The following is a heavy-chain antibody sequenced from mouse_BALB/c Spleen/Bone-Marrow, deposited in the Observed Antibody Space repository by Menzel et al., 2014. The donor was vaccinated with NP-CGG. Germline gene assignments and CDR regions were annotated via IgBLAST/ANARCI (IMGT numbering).Heavy chain of an antibody. V-gene: IGHV5-17*02. CDR3: ARDRYDEYFDV. D-gene: IGHD2-14*01. CDR1: GFTFSSFG. Sequence: EVMLVESGGGLVQPGGSRKLSCAASGFTFSSFGMHWVRQAPEKGLEWVAYISSGSSTIYYADTVKGRFTISRDNPKNPLFLQMTSLRSEDTAMYYCARDRYDEYFDVWGAGTTVTVSS. CDR2: ISSGSSTI. J-gene: IGHJ1*01.